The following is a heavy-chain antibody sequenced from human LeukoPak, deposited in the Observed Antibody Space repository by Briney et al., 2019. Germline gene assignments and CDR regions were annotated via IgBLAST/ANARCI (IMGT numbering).Heavy chain of an antibody. CDR3: ARDRGPRTGFMVREAYDY. D-gene: IGHD3-10*01. J-gene: IGHJ4*02. Sequence: GRSLRLSCAASGFIFSSYGMHWVRQAPGKGLEWVAVIWHDGSNRHYVDSVKGRFTISRDNAKNTLYLQMSSLRAEDTAVYYCARDRGPRTGFMVREAYDYWGQGTLVTVSS. V-gene: IGHV3-33*01. CDR1: GFIFSSYG. CDR2: IWHDGSNR.